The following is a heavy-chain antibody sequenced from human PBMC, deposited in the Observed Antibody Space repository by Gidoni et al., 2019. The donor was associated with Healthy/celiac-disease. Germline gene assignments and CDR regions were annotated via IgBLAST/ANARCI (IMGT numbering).Heavy chain of an antibody. V-gene: IGHV3-23*01. CDR3: AKDLRVVVPAAEWIQPLFRGSVFDY. J-gene: IGHJ4*02. CDR1: GFTFSSYA. CDR2: ISGSGGST. D-gene: IGHD2-2*01. Sequence: EVQLLESGGGLVQPGGSLRLSCAASGFTFSSYAMSWVRQAPGTGLEWVSAISGSGGSTYYADSVKGRFTISRDNSKNTLYLQMNSLRAEDTAVYYCAKDLRVVVPAAEWIQPLFRGSVFDYWGQGTLVTVSS.